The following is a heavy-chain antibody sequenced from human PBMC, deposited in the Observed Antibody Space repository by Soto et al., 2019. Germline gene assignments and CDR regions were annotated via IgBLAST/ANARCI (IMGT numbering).Heavy chain of an antibody. D-gene: IGHD5-12*01. J-gene: IGHJ4*02. CDR1: GYTFTIYD. V-gene: IGHV1-8*01. CDR3: ARGVATISGYFDY. CDR2: MNPNSGST. Sequence: ASVKVSCKASGYTFTIYDINWVRQATGQGLEWMGWMNPNSGSTGYAQKFQGRVTMTRDTSTSTVYMELSSLRSEDTAVYYCARGVATISGYFDYWGQGTLVTVSS.